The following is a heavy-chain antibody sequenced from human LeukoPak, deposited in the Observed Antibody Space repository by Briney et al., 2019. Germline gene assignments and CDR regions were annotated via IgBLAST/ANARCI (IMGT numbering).Heavy chain of an antibody. CDR2: IYTSGGT. Sequence: SETLSLTCTVSGGSISSYYWSWIRQPAGKGLEWIGRIYTSGGTNYNPSLKSRVTMSVDTSKNQFSLKLSSVTAADTAVYFCARGGFYGHPFDFGGQGTLVTVSS. V-gene: IGHV4-4*07. CDR3: ARGGFYGHPFDF. D-gene: IGHD3-10*01. J-gene: IGHJ4*02. CDR1: GGSISSYY.